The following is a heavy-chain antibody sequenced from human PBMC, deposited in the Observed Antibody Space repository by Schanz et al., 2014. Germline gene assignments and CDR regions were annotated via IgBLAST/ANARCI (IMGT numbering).Heavy chain of an antibody. Sequence: QVQLVESGGGVVQPGRSLRLSCAASGFTFSRYGMHWVRQAPGKGLEWVAIIWYDGNNKKYADSVKGRFTIARDNSKNTLFLQMDSLRVEDTAVYYCMAMGRNTSHYFDHWGQGTLVTVSS. J-gene: IGHJ4*02. CDR3: MAMGRNTSHYFDH. CDR1: GFTFSRYG. D-gene: IGHD1-1*01. V-gene: IGHV3-33*01. CDR2: IWYDGNNK.